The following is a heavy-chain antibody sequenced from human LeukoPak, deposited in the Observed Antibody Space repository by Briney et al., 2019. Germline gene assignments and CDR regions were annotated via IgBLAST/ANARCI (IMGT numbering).Heavy chain of an antibody. D-gene: IGHD5-18*01. CDR3: ARDGGSGISYDNYIYYGMDV. V-gene: IGHV3-53*01. Sequence: GGSLRLSCAASGFTVSDNYMSWVRQPPGKGLEGVSFIYTGTNTYYADSVKGRFTISRDNSKNTVVLQMDSLRVEDTAVYFCARDGGSGISYDNYIYYGMDVWGQGTTVTVSS. J-gene: IGHJ6*02. CDR2: IYTGTNT. CDR1: GFTVSDNY.